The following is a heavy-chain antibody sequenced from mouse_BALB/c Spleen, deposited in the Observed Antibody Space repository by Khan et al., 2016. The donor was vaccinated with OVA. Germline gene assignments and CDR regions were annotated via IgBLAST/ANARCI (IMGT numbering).Heavy chain of an antibody. V-gene: IGHV2-6-7*01. CDR2: LWGDGST. J-gene: IGHJ4*01. CDR1: GFSLNGYG. CDR3: ARADYGNYREAMDY. Sequence: QIQLVQSGPGLVAPSQSLSITCTVTGFSLNGYGVNWVRQHPGKGLEWLGMLWGDGSTDYNSVLKSRLSISKDKSKSQVFLKMNSLQTTDAAMYYCARADYGNYREAMDYWGQGTSVTVSS. D-gene: IGHD2-1*01.